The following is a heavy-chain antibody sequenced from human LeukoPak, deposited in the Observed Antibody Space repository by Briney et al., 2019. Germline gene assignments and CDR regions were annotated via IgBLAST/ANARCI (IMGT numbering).Heavy chain of an antibody. CDR2: ISWTGDKV. Sequence: PGGSLRLSCVTSGFTFGDFVMHWVRQAPGKGLECVSTISWTGDKVAYAGSVKGRFTISRDNAKNSLYLQMNSLRAEDTAVYYCSNYYDSSGYSTQFDYWGQGTLVTVSS. V-gene: IGHV3-9*01. CDR3: SNYYDSSGYSTQFDY. J-gene: IGHJ4*02. D-gene: IGHD3-22*01. CDR1: GFTFGDFV.